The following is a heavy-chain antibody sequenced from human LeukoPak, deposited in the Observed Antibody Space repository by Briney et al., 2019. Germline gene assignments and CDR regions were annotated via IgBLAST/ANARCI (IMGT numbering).Heavy chain of an antibody. Sequence: ASVKVSCKASGYTFTTHDINWVRQATGQGLEWLGWMSPNSGDTGYAQKFQGRVTMTSDSSISTAYMELSSLRSEDTAIYYCVRTPPNWGFDCWDQGTLVTVSS. CDR1: GYTFTTHD. J-gene: IGHJ4*02. CDR2: MSPNSGDT. D-gene: IGHD7-27*01. CDR3: VRTPPNWGFDC. V-gene: IGHV1-8*01.